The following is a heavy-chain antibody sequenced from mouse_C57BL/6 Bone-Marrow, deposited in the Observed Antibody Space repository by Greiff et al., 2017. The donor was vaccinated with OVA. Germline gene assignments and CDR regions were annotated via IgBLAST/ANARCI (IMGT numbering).Heavy chain of an antibody. D-gene: IGHD2-3*01. V-gene: IGHV5-4*01. CDR2: ISDGGSYT. J-gene: IGHJ2*01. Sequence: EVQGVESGGGLVKPGGSLKLSCAASGFTFSSYAMSWVRQTPEKRLEWVATISDGGSYTYYPDNVKGRFTISRDNAKNNLYLQMSHLKSEDTAMYYCAREPIYDGYLYYFDYWGQGTTLTVSS. CDR1: GFTFSSYA. CDR3: AREPIYDGYLYYFDY.